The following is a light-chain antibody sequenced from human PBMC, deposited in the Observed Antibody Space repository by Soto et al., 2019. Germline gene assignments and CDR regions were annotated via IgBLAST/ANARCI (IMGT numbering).Light chain of an antibody. CDR2: AAS. Sequence: DIQMTQSPSSVSASVGDRVTIACRASQGISSRLAWYQQKPGTPPKLLIYAASTLHSGVPPRFSGSRSGTEFTLTINSLQSEDFAVYYCQRYNNWPLTFGGGTKVDIK. V-gene: IGKV1-12*01. CDR1: QGISSR. J-gene: IGKJ4*01. CDR3: QRYNNWPLT.